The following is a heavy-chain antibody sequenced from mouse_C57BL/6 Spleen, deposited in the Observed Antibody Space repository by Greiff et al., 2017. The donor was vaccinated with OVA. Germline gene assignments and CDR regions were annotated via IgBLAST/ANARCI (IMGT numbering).Heavy chain of an antibody. CDR3: ARGPLAY. J-gene: IGHJ3*01. V-gene: IGHV5-4*01. CDR1: GFTFSSYA. CDR2: ISDGGGDT. Sequence: EVQRVESGGGLVKPGGSLKLSCAASGFTFSSYAMSWVRQTPEKRLEWVATISDGGGDTYYPDNVKGRFTISRDNAKNTLYLQMSLLKSEDTAVYYCARGPLAYWGQGTLVTVSA.